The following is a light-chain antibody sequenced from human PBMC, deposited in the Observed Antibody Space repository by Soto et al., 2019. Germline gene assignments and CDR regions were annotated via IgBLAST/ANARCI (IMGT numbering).Light chain of an antibody. Sequence: EIVVTQSALTLSASRGERAIFSFRGSQSVGSNIAWYQQKPGQSPRLLVYDASTRATAIPARFSGSGSGTEFTLTINTLQPEDFAVYYCQQYYQWPSYTFGQGTKVDIK. CDR2: DAS. CDR3: QQYYQWPSYT. J-gene: IGKJ2*01. V-gene: IGKV3-15*01. CDR1: QSVGSN.